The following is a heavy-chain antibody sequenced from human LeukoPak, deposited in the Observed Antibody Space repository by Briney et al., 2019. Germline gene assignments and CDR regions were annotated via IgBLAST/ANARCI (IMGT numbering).Heavy chain of an antibody. D-gene: IGHD6-19*01. J-gene: IGHJ5*02. CDR1: GFTFDDYA. CDR3: AKLGYGSGWYEGWFDP. V-gene: IGHV3-9*01. CDR2: ISWISGSI. Sequence: GGSLRLSCAASGFTFDDYAMRWVRHAPGKGLEWVSGISWISGSIGYADSVNGRFTISRDNAKNSLYLQMNSLRAEDTALYYCAKLGYGSGWYEGWFDPWGQGTLVTVSS.